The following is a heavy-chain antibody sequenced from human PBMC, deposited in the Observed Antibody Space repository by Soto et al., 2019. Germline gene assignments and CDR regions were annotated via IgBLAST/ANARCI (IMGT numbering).Heavy chain of an antibody. J-gene: IGHJ6*02. CDR1: GGTFSSYA. D-gene: IGHD3-9*01. CDR3: ARATLHYDILTGEYYYYGMDV. Sequence: ASVKVSCKASGGTFSSYAISWVRQAPGQGLEWMGGIIPIFGTANYAQKFQGRVTITADKSTSTAYMELSSLRSEDTAVYYCARATLHYDILTGEYYYYGMDVWGQGTTVTV. CDR2: IIPIFGTA. V-gene: IGHV1-69*06.